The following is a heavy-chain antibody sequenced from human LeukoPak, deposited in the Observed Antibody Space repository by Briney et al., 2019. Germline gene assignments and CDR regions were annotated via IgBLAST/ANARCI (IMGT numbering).Heavy chain of an antibody. CDR1: GFTFSNFA. V-gene: IGHV3-23*01. Sequence: GGSLRLSCAGSGFTFSNFAMSWVRQAPGKELEWVSCISGSGGETYYADSVKGRFTVSRDNSKATLYLQMSSLGVEDTAVYYCAKEGNDYGDSTFDYWGQGALATVSS. CDR3: AKEGNDYGDSTFDY. J-gene: IGHJ4*02. D-gene: IGHD4-17*01. CDR2: ISGSGGET.